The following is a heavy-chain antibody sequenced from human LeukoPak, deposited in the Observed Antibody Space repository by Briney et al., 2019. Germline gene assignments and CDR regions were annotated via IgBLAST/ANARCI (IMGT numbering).Heavy chain of an antibody. CDR3: ARGYCSSASCYIPSPYYLDV. Sequence: SETLSLTCTVSGGSISTHYWGWIRQPPGKGLEWIADIFYSGSTNYNPSLKSQVTMSVDTSTHQFSLKLSSVTAADTAVYYCARGYCSSASCYIPSPYYLDVWGRGTTVTVSS. J-gene: IGHJ6*03. CDR1: GGSISTHY. CDR2: IFYSGST. V-gene: IGHV4-59*11. D-gene: IGHD2-2*02.